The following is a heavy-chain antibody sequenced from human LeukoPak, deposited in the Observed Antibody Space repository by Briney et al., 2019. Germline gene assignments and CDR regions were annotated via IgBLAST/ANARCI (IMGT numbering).Heavy chain of an antibody. CDR1: GFTFSSYW. V-gene: IGHV3-74*01. D-gene: IGHD2-21*01. Sequence: GGSLRLSCAASGFTFSSYWMHWVRQAPGKGLVWVSRINSDGSSTSYADSVKGRFTISRDNDKNTLYLQMNSLRAEDTAVYYCASKVYCGGDCYSGVDYWGQGTLVTVSS. J-gene: IGHJ4*02. CDR3: ASKVYCGGDCYSGVDY. CDR2: INSDGSST.